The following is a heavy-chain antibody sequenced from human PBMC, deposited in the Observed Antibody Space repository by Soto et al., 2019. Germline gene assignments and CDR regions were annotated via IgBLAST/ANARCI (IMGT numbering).Heavy chain of an antibody. CDR1: GYSFTSYW. CDR3: ARRFDAYYYYMDV. CDR2: IYPGDSDT. V-gene: IGHV5-51*01. D-gene: IGHD3-9*01. Sequence: PGESLKISCKGSGYSFTSYWIGWVRQMPGKGLEWMGIIYPGDSDTRYSPSLQGQVTISADKSISTAYLQWSSLKASDTAMYYCARRFDAYYYYMDVWGKGTTVTVSS. J-gene: IGHJ6*03.